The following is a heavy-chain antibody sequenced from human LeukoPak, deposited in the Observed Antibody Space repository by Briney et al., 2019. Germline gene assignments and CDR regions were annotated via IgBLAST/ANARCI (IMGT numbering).Heavy chain of an antibody. CDR2: IYYSGST. J-gene: IGHJ6*02. V-gene: IGHV4-31*03. Sequence: SETLSLTCTVSGGSISSGGYYWSWIRQHPGKGLEWIGYIYYSGSTYYNPSLKSRVTISVDTSKNQFSLKLSSVTAADTAVYYCARDCSGGSCYSGYYYGMDVWGQGTTVTVSS. CDR1: GGSISSGGYY. D-gene: IGHD2-15*01. CDR3: ARDCSGGSCYSGYYYGMDV.